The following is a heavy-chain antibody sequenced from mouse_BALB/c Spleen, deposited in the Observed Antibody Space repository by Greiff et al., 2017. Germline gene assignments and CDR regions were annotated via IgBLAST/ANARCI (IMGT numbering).Heavy chain of an antibody. J-gene: IGHJ2*01. CDR3: TRFEYYFDY. V-gene: IGHV1S81*02. Sequence: VQLHQSGAELVKPGASVKLSCKASGYTFTSYYMYWVKQRPGQGLEWIGEINPSNGGTNFNEKFKSKATLTVDKSSSTAYMQLSSLTSEDSAVYYCTRFEYYFDYWGQGTTLTVSS. CDR1: GYTFTSYY. CDR2: INPSNGGT.